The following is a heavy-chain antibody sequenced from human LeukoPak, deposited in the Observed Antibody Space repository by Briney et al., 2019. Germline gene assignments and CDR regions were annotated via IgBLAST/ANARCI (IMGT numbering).Heavy chain of an antibody. CDR1: GFALSSYV. V-gene: IGHV3-23*01. CDR3: AKSPAAPYYFDY. CDR2: ITVGGGT. J-gene: IGHJ4*02. D-gene: IGHD6-13*01. Sequence: SRGSLRLSCAASGFALSSYVMSWVRQAPGKGLEWVSTITVGGGTYYADSVKGRFTIPRDNSKNTLFLQMNTLGAEDTALFYCAKSPAAPYYFDYWGQGTLVTVSS.